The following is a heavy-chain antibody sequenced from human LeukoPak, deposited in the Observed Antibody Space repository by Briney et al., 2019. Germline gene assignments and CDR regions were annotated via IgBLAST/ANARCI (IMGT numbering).Heavy chain of an antibody. Sequence: GGSLRLSCAASGFSFSSYSMNWVRQAPGEGLEWVANIKQDGSEKYYVDSVKGRFTISRDNAKNSLYLQMNSLRAEDTAVYYCARQRRYCSGDNCYQRTFDYWGQGTLVTVSS. D-gene: IGHD2-15*01. CDR3: ARQRRYCSGDNCYQRTFDY. CDR2: IKQDGSEK. J-gene: IGHJ4*02. CDR1: GFSFSSYS. V-gene: IGHV3-7*01.